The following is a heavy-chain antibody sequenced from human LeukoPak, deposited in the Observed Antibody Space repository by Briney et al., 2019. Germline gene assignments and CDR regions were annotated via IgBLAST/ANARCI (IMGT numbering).Heavy chain of an antibody. CDR3: ASCRLNDYGDYDAFDY. CDR1: GFTFSSYG. CDR2: RWYDGSKK. V-gene: IGHV3-33*01. J-gene: IGHJ4*02. Sequence: GGSLRLSCPAPGFTFSSYGMHWVRQAPGKELEGVAVRWYDGSKKYYAGAVKGRFTISRHNSKHALYLQMNSVRAEDTAVYYCASCRLNDYGDYDAFDYWGQGTLVTVSS. D-gene: IGHD4-17*01.